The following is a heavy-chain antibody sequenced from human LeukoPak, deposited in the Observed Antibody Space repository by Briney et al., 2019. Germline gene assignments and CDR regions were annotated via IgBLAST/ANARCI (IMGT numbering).Heavy chain of an antibody. D-gene: IGHD6-6*01. Sequence: AGGSLRLSCAASGFTFSSYAMSWVRQAPGKGLEWVSAISGSGGSTYYADSVKGRFTISRDNSKNTLYLQMNSLRAEDTAVYYRAKSFGLAAHPYFDYWGQGTLVTVSS. CDR2: ISGSGGST. CDR3: AKSFGLAAHPYFDY. J-gene: IGHJ4*02. CDR1: GFTFSSYA. V-gene: IGHV3-23*01.